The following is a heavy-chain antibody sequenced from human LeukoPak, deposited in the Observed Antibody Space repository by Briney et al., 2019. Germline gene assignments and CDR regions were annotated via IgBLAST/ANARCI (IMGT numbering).Heavy chain of an antibody. D-gene: IGHD2-15*01. V-gene: IGHV4-34*01. CDR2: TNHSGST. Sequence: SETLSLTCAVYGGSFSGYYWSWIRQPPGKGLEWIGETNHSGSTNYNPSLKSRVTISVDTSKNQFSLKLSSVTAADTAVYYCAGYCSGGSCYSFDYWGQGTLVTVSS. CDR1: GGSFSGYY. CDR3: AGYCSGGSCYSFDY. J-gene: IGHJ4*02.